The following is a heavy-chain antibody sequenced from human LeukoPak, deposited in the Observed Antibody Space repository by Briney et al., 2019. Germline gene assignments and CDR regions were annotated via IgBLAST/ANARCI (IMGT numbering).Heavy chain of an antibody. J-gene: IGHJ6*02. CDR3: AKDLAPVYGDYGYFYGMDV. CDR1: GFTFSIYS. D-gene: IGHD4-17*01. Sequence: GGSLRLSCAASGFTFSIYSMNWVRQAPGKGLEWVSAISGSGGSTYYADSVKGRFTISRDNSKNTLYLQMNSLRAEDTAVYYCAKDLAPVYGDYGYFYGMDVWGQGTTVTVSS. V-gene: IGHV3-23*01. CDR2: ISGSGGST.